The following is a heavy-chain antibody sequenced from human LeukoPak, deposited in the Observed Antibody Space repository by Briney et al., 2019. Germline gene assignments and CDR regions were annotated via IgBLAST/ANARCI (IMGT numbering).Heavy chain of an antibody. D-gene: IGHD3-9*01. Sequence: GGSLRLSCATSGFTIGRSDMAWVRQAPGKGLEWVSIVYTGGRTFRADSVKGRFTMSRDQSKNTVGLQMNSLGSEDTALYYCARGSMPGTGLPFDYWGQGTQVSVSS. CDR2: VYTGGRT. J-gene: IGHJ4*02. CDR3: ARGSMPGTGLPFDY. V-gene: IGHV3-53*05. CDR1: GFTIGRSD.